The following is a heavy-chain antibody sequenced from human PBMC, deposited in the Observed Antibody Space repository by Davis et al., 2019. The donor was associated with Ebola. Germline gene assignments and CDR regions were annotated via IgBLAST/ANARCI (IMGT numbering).Heavy chain of an antibody. CDR3: ARLEEGWGGPYSFHY. D-gene: IGHD2-21*01. J-gene: IGHJ4*02. CDR2: IYYSGST. Sequence: MPSETLSLTCTVSGGSISSSSYYWGWIRQPPGKGLEWIGSIYYSGSTYYNPTLKSRVTISVDTSKNQFSLKMSSVTAADTAVYYCARLEEGWGGPYSFHYWGQGVRVIVSS. CDR1: GGSISSSSYY. V-gene: IGHV4-39*01.